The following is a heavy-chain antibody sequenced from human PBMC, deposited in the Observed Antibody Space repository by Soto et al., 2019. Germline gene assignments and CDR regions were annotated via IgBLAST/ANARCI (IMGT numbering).Heavy chain of an antibody. Sequence: SGKVCCKASGGTFSSYAISWVRQAPGQGLEWMGGIIPIFGTANYAQKFQGRVTITADESTSTAYMELSSLRSEDTAVYYCARDTAPYDFWSGPFDYWGQGTLVTVSS. CDR1: GGTFSSYA. J-gene: IGHJ4*02. CDR3: ARDTAPYDFWSGPFDY. CDR2: IIPIFGTA. D-gene: IGHD3-3*01. V-gene: IGHV1-69*13.